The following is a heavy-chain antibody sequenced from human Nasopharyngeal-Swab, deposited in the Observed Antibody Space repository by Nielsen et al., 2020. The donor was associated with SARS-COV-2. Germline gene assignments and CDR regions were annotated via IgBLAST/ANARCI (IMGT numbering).Heavy chain of an antibody. CDR1: GLTFSDYS. V-gene: IGHV3-48*04. Sequence: GGSLRLSCAASGLTFSDYSMNWVRQAPGKGLEWISYIIFSGSTIYYADSVKDRFIISRDNAKNAVYLQMNSLRAEDTAVYYCASTGGYRGDFNYWGQGTLVTVSS. D-gene: IGHD2-8*02. CDR2: IIFSGSTI. J-gene: IGHJ4*02. CDR3: ASTGGYRGDFNY.